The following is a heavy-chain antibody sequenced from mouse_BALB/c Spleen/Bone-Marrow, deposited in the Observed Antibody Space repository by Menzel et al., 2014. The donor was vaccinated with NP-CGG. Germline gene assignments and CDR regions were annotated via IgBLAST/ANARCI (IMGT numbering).Heavy chain of an antibody. V-gene: IGHV4-1*02. CDR3: ARPDYYGYLNY. CDR1: GFDFSRYW. CDR2: INPDSRTI. D-gene: IGHD1-1*01. Sequence: EVKLVESGGGLVQPGGSLKLSCAASGFDFSRYWMSWVRQAPGKGLEWIGEINPDSRTINYSPSLKDKFIISRDNAKNTLYLRLNKVRSEDTALYYCARPDYYGYLNYWGQGTSHTVSS. J-gene: IGHJ2*02.